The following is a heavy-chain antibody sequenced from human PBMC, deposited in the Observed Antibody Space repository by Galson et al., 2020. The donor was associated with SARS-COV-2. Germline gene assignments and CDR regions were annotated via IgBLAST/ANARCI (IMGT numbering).Heavy chain of an antibody. Sequence: GESLKISCAASGFTFSSYGMHWVRQAPGKGLEWVAVISYDGSNKYYADSVKGRFTISRGNSKNTLYLQMNSLRAEDTAVYYCAKTSGSYYYYYYGMDVWGQGTTVTVAS. D-gene: IGHD6-19*01. V-gene: IGHV3-30*18. CDR1: GFTFSSYG. J-gene: IGHJ6*02. CDR3: AKTSGSYYYYYYGMDV. CDR2: ISYDGSNK.